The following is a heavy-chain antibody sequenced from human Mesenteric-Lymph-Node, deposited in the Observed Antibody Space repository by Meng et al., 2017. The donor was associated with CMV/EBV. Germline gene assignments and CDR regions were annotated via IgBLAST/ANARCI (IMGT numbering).Heavy chain of an antibody. CDR2: INSDGSIT. V-gene: IGHV3-74*01. CDR3: AESIASRL. J-gene: IGHJ4*02. CDR1: GVNFDDYA. Sequence: GGSLRLSCTASGVNFDDYAMHWVRQAPGKGLVWVSRINSDGSITIYADSVKGRLTISRDNAKNTLYLQMNSLRAEDTAVYYCAESIASRLGGQGTMVTVSS. D-gene: IGHD6-6*01.